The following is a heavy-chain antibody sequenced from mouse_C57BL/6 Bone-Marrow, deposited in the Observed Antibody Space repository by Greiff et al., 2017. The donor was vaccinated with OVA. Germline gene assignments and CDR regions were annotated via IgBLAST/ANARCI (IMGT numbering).Heavy chain of an antibody. V-gene: IGHV1-42*01. CDR2: INPSTGGT. CDR1: GYSFTGYY. CDR3: ARKRIYYDYDGYYFDY. Sequence: EVKLMESGPELVKPGASVKISCKASGYSFTGYYMNWVKQSPEKSLEWIGEINPSTGGTTYNQKFKAKATLTVDKSSSTAYMQLKSLTSEDSAVYYCARKRIYYDYDGYYFDYWGQGTTLTVSS. J-gene: IGHJ2*01. D-gene: IGHD2-4*01.